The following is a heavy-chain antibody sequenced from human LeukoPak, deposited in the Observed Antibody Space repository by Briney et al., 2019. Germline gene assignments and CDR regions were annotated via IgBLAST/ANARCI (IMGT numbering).Heavy chain of an antibody. Sequence: GGSLRLSCAASGFTVSSNYMSWVRQAPGKGLEWVSVIYSGGSTYYADSVRGRFTISRDNSKNTLYLQMNSLRAEDTAVYYCARPGGYYGSGSYLDYWGQGTLVTVSS. CDR3: ARPGGYYGSGSYLDY. V-gene: IGHV3-53*01. CDR2: IYSGGST. CDR1: GFTVSSNY. J-gene: IGHJ4*02. D-gene: IGHD3-10*01.